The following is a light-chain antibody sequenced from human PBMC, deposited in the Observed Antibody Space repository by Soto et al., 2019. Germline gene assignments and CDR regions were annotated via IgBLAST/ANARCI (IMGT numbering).Light chain of an antibody. CDR1: SGPRTYA. CDR3: QTWGTAVV. CDR2: LNSDGSH. Sequence: QPVLTQSPSASASLGASVKLTCTLTSGPRTYAIAWHQQQPEKGPPYLMKLNSDGSHTKGDGIPDRFSGSSSGAERYLTISSLQSEDEADYYCQTWGTAVVFGGGTKLTVL. V-gene: IGLV4-69*01. J-gene: IGLJ2*01.